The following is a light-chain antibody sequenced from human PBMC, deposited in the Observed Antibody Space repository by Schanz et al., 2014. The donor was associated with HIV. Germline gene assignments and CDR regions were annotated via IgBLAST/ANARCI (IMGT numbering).Light chain of an antibody. J-gene: IGLJ1*01. CDR2: TNN. CDR1: SSNIGSNF. CDR3: ATWDDSLERYV. Sequence: QSVLTQPPSASGTPGQRVTISCSGSSSNIGSNFGYWYQQLPGPAPKLLIHTNNQRPSGVPDRFSGSKSGTSASLAISGLRSDDEGDYYCATWDDSLERYVFGTGTKLTVL. V-gene: IGLV1-47*01.